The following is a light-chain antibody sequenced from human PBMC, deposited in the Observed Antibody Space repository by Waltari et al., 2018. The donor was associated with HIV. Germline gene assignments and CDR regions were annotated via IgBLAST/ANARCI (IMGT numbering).Light chain of an antibody. CDR2: RNK. CDR3: AAWDDSLSGGV. CDR1: SSTIGSNF. V-gene: IGLV1-47*01. Sequence: QSVLTQPPSASGTPGQSVTITCSGSSSTIGSNFVHCYQQVPGTDPKLLIYRNKQRPSGVPDRFSGSKSGTSASLAISGLRAEDEADYYCAAWDDSLSGGVFGGGTKLTVL. J-gene: IGLJ2*01.